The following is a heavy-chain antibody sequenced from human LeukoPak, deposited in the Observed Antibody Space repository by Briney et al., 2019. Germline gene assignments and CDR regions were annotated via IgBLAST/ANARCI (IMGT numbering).Heavy chain of an antibody. Sequence: SETLSLTCTVSGGSISSSHYYWGWIRQPPGQGLVWIGNIYYSGSTYYNPSLRSRVTISVDTSKNQFSLKLSSVTAADTAVYYCARGTIQYRGWFDPWGQGTLVTVSS. CDR1: GGSISSSHYY. D-gene: IGHD3-16*02. CDR2: IYYSGST. CDR3: ARGTIQYRGWFDP. V-gene: IGHV4-39*07. J-gene: IGHJ5*02.